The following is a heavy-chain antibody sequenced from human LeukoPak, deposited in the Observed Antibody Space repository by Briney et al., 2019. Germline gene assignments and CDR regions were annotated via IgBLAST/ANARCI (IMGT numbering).Heavy chain of an antibody. D-gene: IGHD2-2*02. CDR2: ISYDGSNK. V-gene: IGHV3-30*18. CDR1: GFTFSSYG. Sequence: GGSLGLSCAASGFTFSSYGMHWVRQAPGKGLEWVAVISYDGSNKYYADSVKGRFTISRDNSKNTLYLQMNSLRAEDTAVYYCAKDQVVVVPVAISGELYYYYYGMDVWGQGTTVTVSS. CDR3: AKDQVVVVPVAISGELYYYYYGMDV. J-gene: IGHJ6*02.